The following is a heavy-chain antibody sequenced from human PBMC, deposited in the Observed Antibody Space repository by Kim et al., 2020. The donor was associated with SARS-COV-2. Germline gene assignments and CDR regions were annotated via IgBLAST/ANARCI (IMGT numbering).Heavy chain of an antibody. Sequence: GGSLRLSCAASGFIFSDYYMTWIRQTPGKGLEWISYISGDGDTIYYDDSIKGRFTISRDNSRKSVFLQMNSLRAEDTAVYYCARERRIVVVPVIDYFDFWGQGALVTVSS. CDR1: GFIFSDYY. V-gene: IGHV3-11*01. D-gene: IGHD2-21*02. CDR3: ARERRIVVVPVIDYFDF. CDR2: ISGDGDTI. J-gene: IGHJ4*02.